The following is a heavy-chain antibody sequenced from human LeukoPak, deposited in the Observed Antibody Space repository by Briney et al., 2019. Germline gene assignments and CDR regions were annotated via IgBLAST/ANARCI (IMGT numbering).Heavy chain of an antibody. CDR3: ARDLGYCSSTSCYYYGMDV. V-gene: IGHV3-7*01. D-gene: IGHD2-2*01. J-gene: IGHJ6*02. Sequence: GGSLRLSCAASGFTFSNYWMSWVRQAPGKGLEWVANIKLDGSEKNYVDSVKGRLTISRDNAKNSLYLQMNSLRAEDTAVYYCARDLGYCSSTSCYYYGMDVWGQGTTVTVSS. CDR2: IKLDGSEK. CDR1: GFTFSNYW.